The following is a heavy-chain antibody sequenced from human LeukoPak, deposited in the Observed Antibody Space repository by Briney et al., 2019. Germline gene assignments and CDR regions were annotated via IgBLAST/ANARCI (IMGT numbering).Heavy chain of an antibody. Sequence: ASVKVSCKASGYTFTSYGISWVRQAPGQGLEWMGWISAYSGNTNYAQKLQGRVTMTTDTSTSTAYMELRSLRSDDTAVYYCARGRRYSYGPSYYYYYMDVWGKGTTVTVSS. CDR1: GYTFTSYG. J-gene: IGHJ6*03. D-gene: IGHD5-18*01. V-gene: IGHV1-18*01. CDR2: ISAYSGNT. CDR3: ARGRRYSYGPSYYYYYMDV.